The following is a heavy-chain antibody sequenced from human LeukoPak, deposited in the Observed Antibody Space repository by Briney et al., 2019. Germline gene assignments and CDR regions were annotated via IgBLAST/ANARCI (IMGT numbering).Heavy chain of an antibody. D-gene: IGHD5-12*01. V-gene: IGHV3-21*01. Sequence: GGSLRLSCAASGFTFRNYNMNWVRQAPGKGLDWVSSISSSSNNIHYAASVEGRFTISRDTANNSLYLQMTSLTAADTAVYYCARLPTTLRAGYYCYYGLDVWGQGTTVTVSS. CDR3: ARLPTTLRAGYYCYYGLDV. CDR1: GFTFRNYN. CDR2: ISSSSNNI. J-gene: IGHJ6*02.